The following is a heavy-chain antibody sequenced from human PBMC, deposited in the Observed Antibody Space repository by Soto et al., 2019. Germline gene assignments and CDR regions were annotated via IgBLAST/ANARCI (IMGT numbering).Heavy chain of an antibody. CDR2: INFSGST. Sequence: PSETLSLTCTVSSVSIYSGSFHWGWIRQPPGKGLEWIGSINFSGSTYYNPSLKSRVTISVDTSKNQFSLNLRSVTAADTAVYYCARRHAPRYTTGNNHFDFWGQGSLDTVSS. CDR3: ARRHAPRYTTGNNHFDF. J-gene: IGHJ4*02. CDR1: SVSIYSGSFH. V-gene: IGHV4-39*01. D-gene: IGHD1-1*01.